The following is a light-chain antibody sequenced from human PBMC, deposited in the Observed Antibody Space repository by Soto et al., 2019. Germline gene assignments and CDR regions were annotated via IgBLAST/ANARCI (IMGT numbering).Light chain of an antibody. CDR3: HQRQSWPRT. CDR2: LTS. CDR1: QAVNTR. V-gene: IGKV3-11*01. Sequence: EIVLTQSPATLSSFPGDRVTLSCRASQAVNTRLAWYQHKPGQAPRLLIYLTSNTAAGIPPRFSGSGSETDFTLTISDVEPEDFAGYYFHQRQSWPRTVGQGTKLDI. J-gene: IGKJ1*01.